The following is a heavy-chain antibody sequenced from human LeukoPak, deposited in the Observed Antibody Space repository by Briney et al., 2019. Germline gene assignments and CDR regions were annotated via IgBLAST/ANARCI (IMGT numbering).Heavy chain of an antibody. V-gene: IGHV3-43*01. CDR3: AKELDTMFFDY. CDR1: GFTFDRYT. Sequence: GGSLLLSCVTSGFTFDRYTIHWVRQAPGKGLEWVSLAGWAGGTTYYSDSVRGRFTISRDSGKNSVYLQMNSLTTDDTAFYFCAKELDTMFFDYWGQGALVTVSS. CDR2: AGWAGGTT. D-gene: IGHD3-10*02. J-gene: IGHJ4*02.